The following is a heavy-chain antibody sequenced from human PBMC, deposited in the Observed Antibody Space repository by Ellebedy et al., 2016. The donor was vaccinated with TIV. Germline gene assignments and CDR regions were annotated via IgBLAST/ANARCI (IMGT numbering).Heavy chain of an antibody. CDR2: IYYSGST. CDR1: GGSISSGGYY. D-gene: IGHD6-19*01. Sequence: LRLSCTVSGGSISSGGYYWSWIRQHPGKGLEWIGYIYYSGSTYYNPSLKSRVTISVDTSKNQFSLKLSSVTAADTAVYYCASYSSGWYKDPYYFDYWGQGTLVTVSS. J-gene: IGHJ4*02. V-gene: IGHV4-31*03. CDR3: ASYSSGWYKDPYYFDY.